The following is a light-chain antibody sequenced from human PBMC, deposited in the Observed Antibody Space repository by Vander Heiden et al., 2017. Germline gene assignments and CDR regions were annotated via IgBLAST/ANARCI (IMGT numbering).Light chain of an antibody. Sequence: SYALTQPPSVSVSPAQTASITCSGDKSGDKYACWYQQKPGQSPVLVIYQDSKRPSGIPERFSGSNSGNTATLTISGTQAMDEADYYCQAWDSSTYVFGTGTKVTVL. J-gene: IGLJ1*01. CDR2: QDS. CDR3: QAWDSSTYV. V-gene: IGLV3-1*01. CDR1: KSGDKY.